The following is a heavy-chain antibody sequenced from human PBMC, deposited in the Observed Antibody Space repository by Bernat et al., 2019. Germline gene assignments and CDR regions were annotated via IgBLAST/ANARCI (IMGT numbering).Heavy chain of an antibody. Sequence: QLQLQESGPGLVKPSETLSLTCTVSAGSISSNNYFWGWIREPPGKGLEWIGSVYSSGSTYYNPSLKSRVTISVDTSKNQFSLKLISVTAADTAVYDCARWESTLVPGAFDIWGQGTMVTVSS. D-gene: IGHD3-10*01. CDR2: VYSSGST. J-gene: IGHJ3*02. V-gene: IGHV4-39*01. CDR3: ARWESTLVPGAFDI. CDR1: AGSISSNNYF.